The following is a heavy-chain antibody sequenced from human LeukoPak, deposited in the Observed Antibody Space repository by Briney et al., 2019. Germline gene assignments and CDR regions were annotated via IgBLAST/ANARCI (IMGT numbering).Heavy chain of an antibody. Sequence: GESLMISCKGSGYSFGNYWIGWVRQMPGKGLEWMGIIYPGDSDTRYSPSFQGQVTISAGNSINTAYLQLSSLKASDTAMYYCARGGYCTTTSCSFDYWGQGTLVTVSS. CDR2: IYPGDSDT. CDR3: ARGGYCTTTSCSFDY. V-gene: IGHV5-51*01. J-gene: IGHJ4*02. CDR1: GYSFGNYW. D-gene: IGHD2-2*01.